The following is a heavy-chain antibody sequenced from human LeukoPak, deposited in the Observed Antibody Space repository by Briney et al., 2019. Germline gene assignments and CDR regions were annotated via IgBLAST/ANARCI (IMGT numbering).Heavy chain of an antibody. CDR1: GFIFSNYY. D-gene: IGHD5-12*01. V-gene: IGHV3-21*06. CDR2: IHGSASYN. CDR3: VRAFGGYDSQRFYYNMDV. Sequence: GGSLRLSCAASGFIFSNYYLNWVRQAPGKGLEWVSCIHGSASYNYYADSVKGRFTVSRDSAKNSLYLEMSSLRVEDTAVYYCVRAFGGYDSQRFYYNMDVWGKGTTVTVPS. J-gene: IGHJ6*03.